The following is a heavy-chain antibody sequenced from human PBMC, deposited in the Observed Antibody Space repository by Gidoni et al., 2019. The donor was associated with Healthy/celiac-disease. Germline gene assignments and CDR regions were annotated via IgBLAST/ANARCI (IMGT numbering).Heavy chain of an antibody. V-gene: IGHV4-39*01. CDR1: GGSISSSRYY. CDR3: ARPTPVYDFWSGYYRDY. J-gene: IGHJ4*02. D-gene: IGHD3-3*01. CDR2: LYYSGST. Sequence: QLQLQESGPGLVKRSETRSLTSTVSGGSISSSRYYWGWIRQPPGKGLGWIGSLYYSGSTYYNPSLKSRVTISVATSKNQFSLKLSSVTAADTAVYYCARPTPVYDFWSGYYRDYWGQGTLVTVSS.